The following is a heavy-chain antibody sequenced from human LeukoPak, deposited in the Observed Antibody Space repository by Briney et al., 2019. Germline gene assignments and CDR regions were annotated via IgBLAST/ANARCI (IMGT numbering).Heavy chain of an antibody. CDR1: GFTFRSYG. CDR2: IWYDGSNE. Sequence: PGGSLRLSRAASGFTFRSYGMHWVRQAPGKGLELVAFIWYDGSNEWYADSVKGRFTISRDNSKNTLYLQMNSLRVEDTAVYYCAREYRMGSPYNGPLDPWGQGTLVIASS. CDR3: AREYRMGSPYNGPLDP. D-gene: IGHD3-10*01. V-gene: IGHV3-33*01. J-gene: IGHJ5*02.